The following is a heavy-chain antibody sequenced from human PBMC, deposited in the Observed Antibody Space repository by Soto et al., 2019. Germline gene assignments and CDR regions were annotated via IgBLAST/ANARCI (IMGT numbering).Heavy chain of an antibody. CDR2: IYYSGST. Sequence: SETLSLTCTVSGGSISSGDYYWSWIRQPPGKGLEWIGYIYYSGSTYYNPSLKSRVTISVDTSKNQFSLKLSSVTAADTAVYYCARVVRYCSSTSCYTWNWFDPWGQGTLVTAPQ. V-gene: IGHV4-30-4*01. CDR1: GGSISSGDYY. J-gene: IGHJ5*02. D-gene: IGHD2-2*02. CDR3: ARVVRYCSSTSCYTWNWFDP.